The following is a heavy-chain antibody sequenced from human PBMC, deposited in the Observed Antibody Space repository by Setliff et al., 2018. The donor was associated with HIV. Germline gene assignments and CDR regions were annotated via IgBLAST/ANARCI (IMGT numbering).Heavy chain of an antibody. CDR2: IDPNSGGT. D-gene: IGHD2-15*01. CDR1: GYTLGGNY. V-gene: IGHV1-2*02. CDR3: ERVAHRLSGGIDY. Sequence: ASVKVSCKASGYTLGGNYMHWVRQAPGQGLEWMGWIDPNSGGTNYAQKFEGRVTMTRDTSTSTVYMELHWLTSDDTAVYYCERVAHRLSGGIDYRGQGTQVTVSS. J-gene: IGHJ4*02.